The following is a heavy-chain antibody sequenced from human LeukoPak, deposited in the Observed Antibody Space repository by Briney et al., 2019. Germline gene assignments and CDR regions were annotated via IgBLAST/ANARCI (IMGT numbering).Heavy chain of an antibody. CDR3: ARGPRYCSSSVERIYNWFDP. CDR2: INHSGST. V-gene: IGHV4-34*01. D-gene: IGHD6-6*01. Sequence: PSETLSLTCAVYGGSFSGYYWSWIRQPPGKGLEWIGEINHSGSTNYNPSLKSRVTISVDTSKNQFSLKLSSVTAADTAVYYCARGPRYCSSSVERIYNWFDPWGQGTLVTVSS. CDR1: GGSFSGYY. J-gene: IGHJ5*02.